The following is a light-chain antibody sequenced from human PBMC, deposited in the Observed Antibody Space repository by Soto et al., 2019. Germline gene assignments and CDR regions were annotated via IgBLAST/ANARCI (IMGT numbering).Light chain of an antibody. V-gene: IGLV1-44*01. CDR1: NSDIGTKT. Sequence: QSVLSQPPSASGTPGQRVTISCSGTNSDIGTKTVYWYQQLPATAPKLLIYSDNQRPSGVPERFSVAKSGTSASLAISGLQSDDEADYYCAAWDDSLTVVVFGAGTKLTVL. CDR2: SDN. J-gene: IGLJ2*01. CDR3: AAWDDSLTVVV.